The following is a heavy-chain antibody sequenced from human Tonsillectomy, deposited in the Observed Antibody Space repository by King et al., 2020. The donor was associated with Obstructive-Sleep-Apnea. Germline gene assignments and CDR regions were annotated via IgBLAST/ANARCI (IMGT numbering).Heavy chain of an antibody. D-gene: IGHD1-1*01. CDR1: GFTFSSYG. CDR3: AKEGTTGTTGSAFDI. Sequence: VQLVQSGGGVFQPGGFLRLSCAASGFTFSSYGMHWVRQAPGKGLEWVAFIRYDGRDKYYADSVKGRFTRSRDNSKNTLYVQMNSLRGEDTAVYYCAKEGTTGTTGSAFDIWGQGTMVTVSS. CDR2: IRYDGRDK. J-gene: IGHJ3*02. V-gene: IGHV3-30*02.